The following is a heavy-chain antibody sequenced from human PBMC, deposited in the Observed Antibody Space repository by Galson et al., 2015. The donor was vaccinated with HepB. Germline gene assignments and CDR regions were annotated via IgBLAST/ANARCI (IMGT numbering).Heavy chain of an antibody. V-gene: IGHV4-34*01. CDR2: INHSGST. J-gene: IGHJ6*02. CDR3: ASTLRYFDPDGYYYCGMDV. CDR1: GGSFSGYY. Sequence: ETLSLTCAVYGGSFSGYYWSWIRQPPGKGLEWIGEINHSGSTNYNPSLKSRVTISVDTSKNQFSLKLSSVTAADTAVYYCASTLRYFDPDGYYYCGMDVWGQGTTVTVSS. D-gene: IGHD3-9*01.